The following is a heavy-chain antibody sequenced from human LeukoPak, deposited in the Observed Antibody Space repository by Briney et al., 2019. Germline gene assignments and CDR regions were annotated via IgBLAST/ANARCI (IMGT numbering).Heavy chain of an antibody. CDR3: AKDTAMVGGYFDY. D-gene: IGHD5-18*01. J-gene: IGHJ4*02. V-gene: IGHV3-23*01. CDR2: ISGSGGSA. CDR1: GFTFSSYA. Sequence: GSLRLSCAASGFTFSSYAMSWVRQAPGKGLEWVSAISGSGGSAYYADSVKGRFTISRDNSKNTLYLQMNSLRAEDTAVYYCAKDTAMVGGYFDYWGQGTLVTVSS.